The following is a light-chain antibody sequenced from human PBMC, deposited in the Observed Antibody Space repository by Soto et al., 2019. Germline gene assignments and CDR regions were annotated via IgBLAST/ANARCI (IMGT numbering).Light chain of an antibody. Sequence: DIQMTQSPSTLSASVGDRVTITCRANQSLSDWMAWYQQKPGRAPRLLVYKASTLESGVPSRFSGGGSGTEFTLTITSLQPEDFATYYCQQYNTFWTFGQGTKVEIK. J-gene: IGKJ1*01. CDR3: QQYNTFWT. CDR1: QSLSDW. V-gene: IGKV1-5*03. CDR2: KAS.